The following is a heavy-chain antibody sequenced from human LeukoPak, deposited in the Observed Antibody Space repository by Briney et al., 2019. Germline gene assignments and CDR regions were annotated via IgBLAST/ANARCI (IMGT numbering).Heavy chain of an antibody. D-gene: IGHD3-10*01. Sequence: GGSLRLSCEASGFTFSAYAMTWVRQAPRKGLEWVSTIRSNGGTTYNAESVKGRFTISRDNSKNTLYLQMNSLRAEDTAVYYCARGYYGSGSLPYYFDYWGQGTLVTVSS. J-gene: IGHJ4*02. V-gene: IGHV3-23*01. CDR2: IRSNGGTT. CDR1: GFTFSAYA. CDR3: ARGYYGSGSLPYYFDY.